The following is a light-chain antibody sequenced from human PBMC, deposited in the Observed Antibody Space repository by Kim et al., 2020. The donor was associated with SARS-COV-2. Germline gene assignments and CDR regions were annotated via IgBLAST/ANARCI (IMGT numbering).Light chain of an antibody. CDR1: SSDVGGFNY. V-gene: IGLV2-14*01. J-gene: IGLJ1*01. Sequence: QSALTQPASVSGSPGQSITISCTGTSSDVGGFNYVSWYQQDPGKAPKLMIYDVNKRPSGVSNRFSGSKSGNTASLTISGLQAEDEADYYCSSYRSSSTFVFGTGTKVTVL. CDR2: DVN. CDR3: SSYRSSSTFV.